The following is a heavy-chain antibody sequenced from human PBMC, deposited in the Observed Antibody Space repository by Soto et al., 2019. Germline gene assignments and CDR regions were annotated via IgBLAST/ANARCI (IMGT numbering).Heavy chain of an antibody. CDR1: GFTFNNYA. CDR2: ISGGGDNT. CDR3: AKGRGGSGSLTPRVDC. V-gene: IGHV3-23*01. D-gene: IGHD3-10*01. Sequence: EVQLLESGGGLVQPGGSLRLSCAASGFTFNNYAMTWVRQAPGKGLEWVSSISGGGDNTSYADSVKGRFTVSRDSSKNTMYLQMSSLRAEDTAIYYCAKGRGGSGSLTPRVDCWGQVTLVTVSS. J-gene: IGHJ4*02.